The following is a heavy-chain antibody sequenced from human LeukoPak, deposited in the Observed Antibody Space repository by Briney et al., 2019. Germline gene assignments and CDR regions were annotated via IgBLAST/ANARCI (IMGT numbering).Heavy chain of an antibody. V-gene: IGHV3-48*02. Sequence: GGSLRLSCAASGFTFSTYNVNWVRQGPGKGLEWVSYISSDRSAIYYADSVKGRFTISRDNAKNSLYLQMNSLRDEDTAVYYCARDIKYYYGSGSYYIGDNFDYWGQGTLVTVSS. CDR3: ARDIKYYYGSGSYYIGDNFDY. D-gene: IGHD3-10*01. J-gene: IGHJ4*02. CDR2: ISSDRSAI. CDR1: GFTFSTYN.